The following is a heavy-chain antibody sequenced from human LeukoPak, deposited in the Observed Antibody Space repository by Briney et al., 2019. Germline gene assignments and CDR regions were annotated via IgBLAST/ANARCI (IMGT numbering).Heavy chain of an antibody. V-gene: IGHV4-39*01. Sequence: SETLSLTCTVSGGSISSNNYYWGGIRQPPGKGLEWIGSIYYSGSTYYNPSLKSRVIISVDTSKNQFSLKLSSVTAADTAVYYCARLGIAVAGNRAFDIWGQGTMVTVSS. J-gene: IGHJ3*02. CDR1: GGSISSNNYY. CDR3: ARLGIAVAGNRAFDI. D-gene: IGHD6-19*01. CDR2: IYYSGST.